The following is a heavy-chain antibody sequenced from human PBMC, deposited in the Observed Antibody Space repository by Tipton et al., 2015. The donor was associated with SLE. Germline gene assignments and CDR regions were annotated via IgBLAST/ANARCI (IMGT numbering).Heavy chain of an antibody. V-gene: IGHV4-34*01. CDR1: GGSFSAYY. J-gene: IGHJ6*03. CDR2: INHSGST. CDR3: ARAPGLERDYYYYYYIDV. D-gene: IGHD3/OR15-3a*01. Sequence: TLSLTCAVYGGSFSAYYWSWVRQPPGKGLEWIGEINHSGSTNYNPSFKSRVTISVDTSKNQFSLKLTSVAAADTAVYYCARAPGLERDYYYYYYIDVWGKGTTVTVSS.